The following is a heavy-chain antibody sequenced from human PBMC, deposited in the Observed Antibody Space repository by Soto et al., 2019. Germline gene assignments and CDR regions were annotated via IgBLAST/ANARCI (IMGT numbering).Heavy chain of an antibody. CDR2: IYPGDSDT. D-gene: IGHD3-10*01. CDR1: GYSFTSYW. Sequence: GDSLKISCKGSGYSFTSYWIGWVRQMPGKGLEWMGIIYPGDSDTRYSPSFQCQVTISADKSSSTAYLQWSSLKASDTDRYYCARPIRGDVLDIGGQGTMVTVSS. V-gene: IGHV5-51*01. J-gene: IGHJ3*02. CDR3: ARPIRGDVLDI.